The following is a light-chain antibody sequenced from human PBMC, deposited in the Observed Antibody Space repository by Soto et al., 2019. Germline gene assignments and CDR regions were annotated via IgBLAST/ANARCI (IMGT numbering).Light chain of an antibody. J-gene: IGLJ1*01. CDR3: SSYTSFSTYV. CDR2: EVS. CDR1: SSDVGGYNY. Sequence: QSALTQPASVSGSPGQSITISCTGTSSDVGGYNYVSWYQQHPGKAPKLMIYEVSNRPSGVSNRFSGSKSDNTASLTISGLEAEDEAYYYCSSYTSFSTYVFGTGTKLTVL. V-gene: IGLV2-14*01.